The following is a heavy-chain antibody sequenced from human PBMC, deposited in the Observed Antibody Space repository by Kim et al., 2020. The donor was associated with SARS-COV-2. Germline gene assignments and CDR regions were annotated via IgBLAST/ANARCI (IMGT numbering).Heavy chain of an antibody. V-gene: IGHV4-39*02. CDR2: IYYSGST. Sequence: SETLSLTCTVSGVSFTTSTYYWAWIRQPPGKGLEWIGNIYYSGSTSYNASLKSRVTLSIDRSKNHFSLSLGPVSAADTAFFFCARLDARCGALDSWGQGT. CDR3: ARLDARCGALDS. J-gene: IGHJ4*03. D-gene: IGHD2-8*01. CDR1: GVSFTTSTYY.